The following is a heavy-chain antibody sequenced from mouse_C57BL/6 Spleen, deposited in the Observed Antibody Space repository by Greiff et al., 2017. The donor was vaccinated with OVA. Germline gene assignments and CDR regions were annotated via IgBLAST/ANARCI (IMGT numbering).Heavy chain of an antibody. CDR3: ARRQGPFYAMDY. V-gene: IGHV2-2*01. CDR2: IGSGGST. J-gene: IGHJ4*01. Sequence: VKLVESGPGLVQPSQSLSITCTVSGFSLTSYGVHWVRQSPGKGLEWLGVIGSGGSTDYNAAFISRLSISKDNSKSQVFFKMNSLQADDTAIYYCARRQGPFYAMDYWGQGTSVTVSS. D-gene: IGHD3-3*01. CDR1: GFSLTSYG.